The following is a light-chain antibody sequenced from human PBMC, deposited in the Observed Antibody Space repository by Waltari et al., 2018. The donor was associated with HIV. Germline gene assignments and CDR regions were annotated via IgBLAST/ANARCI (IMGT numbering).Light chain of an antibody. CDR2: DNY. CDR1: TSNIGNHY. Sequence: QSVLTQPPSVSAAPGQKVTISCSGSTSNIGNHYVFWYQQLPGTVPKLLIYDNYDRPSGIPDRFSGSKSGTSATLGITGLQTGDEADYYCGTWDTSLNAGVFGGGTKLTVL. CDR3: GTWDTSLNAGV. J-gene: IGLJ2*01. V-gene: IGLV1-51*01.